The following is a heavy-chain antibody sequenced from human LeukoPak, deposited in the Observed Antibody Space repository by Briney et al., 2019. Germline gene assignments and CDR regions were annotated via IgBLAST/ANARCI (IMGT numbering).Heavy chain of an antibody. CDR1: GFTFSTFG. D-gene: IGHD3-9*01. J-gene: IGHJ4*02. CDR2: VSSSSTTI. CDR3: ARMSTGYYDDY. V-gene: IGHV3-48*01. Sequence: GGSLRLSCVASGFTFSTFGMNWVRQAPGKGLEWVSYVSSSSTTIYYADSVKGRFTISRDDAKSSLYLQMNSLRAKDTALYYCARMSTGYYDDYWGQGTLVAVSS.